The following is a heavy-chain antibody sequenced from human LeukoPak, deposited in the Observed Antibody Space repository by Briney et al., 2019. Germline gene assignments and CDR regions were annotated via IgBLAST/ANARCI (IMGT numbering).Heavy chain of an antibody. V-gene: IGHV5-51*01. CDR2: IYPGDSDT. D-gene: IGHD5-12*01. J-gene: IGHJ4*02. Sequence: GESLKISCKGSGYSFSTYWVAWVRQMPGKGLEWMGIIYPGDSDTRYSPSFQGQVTFSADKSISTAYLQWSSLKASDTAMYYCGRGGYSGYTIDYWGQGTLVTVSS. CDR3: GRGGYSGYTIDY. CDR1: GYSFSTYW.